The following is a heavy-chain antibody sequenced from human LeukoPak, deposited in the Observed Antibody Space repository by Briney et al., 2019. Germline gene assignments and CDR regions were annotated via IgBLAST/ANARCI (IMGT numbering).Heavy chain of an antibody. D-gene: IGHD6-13*01. CDR1: GFTFNTYA. V-gene: IGHV3-23*01. Sequence: PGGSLRLSCAASGFTFNTYAMSWVRQAPGKGLEWVSAISGGGATSYYADSVEGRFTISRDNSKNTLYLQMNSLRAEDTAMYYCAKDGSSGIAATADAFDIWGQGTMVTVSS. J-gene: IGHJ3*02. CDR2: ISGGGATS. CDR3: AKDGSSGIAATADAFDI.